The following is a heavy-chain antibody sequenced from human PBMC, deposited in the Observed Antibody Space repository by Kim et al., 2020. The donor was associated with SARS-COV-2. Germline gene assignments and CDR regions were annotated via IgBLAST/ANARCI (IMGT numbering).Heavy chain of an antibody. D-gene: IGHD6-6*01. CDR2: IYYSGST. V-gene: IGHV4-39*01. CDR3: ATGLDSSSSHWYFDL. CDR1: GGSISSSSYY. Sequence: SETLSLTCTDSGGSISSSSYYWGWIRQPPGKGLEWIGSIYYSGSTYYNPSLKSRVTISVDTSKNQFSLKLSSVTAADTAVYYCATGLDSSSSHWYFDLWGRGTLVTVSS. J-gene: IGHJ2*01.